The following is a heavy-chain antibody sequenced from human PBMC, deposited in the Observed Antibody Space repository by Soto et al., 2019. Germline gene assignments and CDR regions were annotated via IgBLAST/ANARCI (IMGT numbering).Heavy chain of an antibody. D-gene: IGHD3-22*01. CDR3: VRAHARGFSNWFDP. CDR1: GYIFSANY. V-gene: IGHV1-2*02. CDR2: INPHSGAT. J-gene: IGHJ5*02. Sequence: QVILVQSGADVQKPGASLKVSCKASGYIFSANYIHWVRQAPGQGLEWLGWINPHSGATNYPQKFLGRVTMSADTSASTAYMDLARLKSDDTAVYYCVRAHARGFSNWFDPWGRGTLVTGSA.